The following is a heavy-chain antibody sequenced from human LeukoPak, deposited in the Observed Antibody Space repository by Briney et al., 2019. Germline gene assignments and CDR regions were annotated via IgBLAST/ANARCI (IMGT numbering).Heavy chain of an antibody. Sequence: ASVKVSCKASGDTFSSYTINWVRQAPGQGLEWMGGIIPIFGTANYAQKFQGRVTMTRNTSISTAYMDLSSLTSEDTAVYYCAIGKLASRRGSWFDPWGQGTLVTVSS. CDR1: GDTFSSYT. D-gene: IGHD6-6*01. CDR3: AIGKLASRRGSWFDP. CDR2: IIPIFGTA. V-gene: IGHV1-69*05. J-gene: IGHJ5*02.